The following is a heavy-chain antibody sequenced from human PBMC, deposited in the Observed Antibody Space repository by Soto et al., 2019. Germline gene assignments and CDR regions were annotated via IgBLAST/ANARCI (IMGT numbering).Heavy chain of an antibody. J-gene: IGHJ5*02. CDR1: GYTFTSYG. V-gene: IGHV1-18*01. Sequence: ASVKVSCKASGYTFTSYGISWVRQAPGQGLEWMGWISAYNGNTNYAQKLQGRVTVTTDTSTSTAYMELRSLRSDDTAVYYCARTAIGYCSSTSCHNWFDPRAQRTPVTVSS. D-gene: IGHD2-2*01. CDR2: ISAYNGNT. CDR3: ARTAIGYCSSTSCHNWFDP.